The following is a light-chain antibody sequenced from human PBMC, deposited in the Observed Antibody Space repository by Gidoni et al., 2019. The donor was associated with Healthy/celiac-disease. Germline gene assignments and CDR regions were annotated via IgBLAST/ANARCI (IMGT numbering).Light chain of an antibody. V-gene: IGKV3-11*01. CDR3: QQRSNWPPWT. CDR2: DAS. CDR1: QSVSSY. J-gene: IGKJ1*01. Sequence: EIVLTQSPATLSLSPGERATLSCRASQSVSSYLAWYQQKPGQAPRLLIYDASNRATGIPARFSGSGSGTDFTLTISSLEPEDFAVYYCQQRSNWPPWTFGQGTKVK.